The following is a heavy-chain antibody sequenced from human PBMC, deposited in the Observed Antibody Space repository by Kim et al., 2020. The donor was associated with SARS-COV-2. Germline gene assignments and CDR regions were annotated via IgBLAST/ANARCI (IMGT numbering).Heavy chain of an antibody. J-gene: IGHJ1*01. CDR1: GFTFSSYG. D-gene: IGHD3-10*01. V-gene: IGHV3-30*18. CDR3: AKDERFGEFEYFQH. CDR2: ISYDGSNK. Sequence: GGSLRLSCAASGFTFSSYGMHWVRQAPGKGLEWVAVISYDGSNKYYADSVKGRFTTSRDNSKNTLYLQMNSLRAEDTAVYYCAKDERFGEFEYFQHWGQG.